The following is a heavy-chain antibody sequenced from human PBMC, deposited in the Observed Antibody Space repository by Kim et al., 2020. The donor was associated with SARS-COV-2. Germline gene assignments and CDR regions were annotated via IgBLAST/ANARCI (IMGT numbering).Heavy chain of an antibody. CDR3: ARVGSYYDGDY. Sequence: TNYNTSLKSRVTISVDTSKNQFTLKLSSVTAADTAVYYCARVGSYYDGDYWGQGTLVTVSS. V-gene: IGHV4-59*01. CDR2: T. J-gene: IGHJ4*02. D-gene: IGHD3-22*01.